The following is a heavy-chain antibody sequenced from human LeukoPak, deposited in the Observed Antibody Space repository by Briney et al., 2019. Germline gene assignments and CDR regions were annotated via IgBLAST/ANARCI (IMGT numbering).Heavy chain of an antibody. CDR2: INHSGST. J-gene: IGHJ4*02. CDR3: ASAYYYDSSGYPA. D-gene: IGHD3-22*01. V-gene: IGHV4-34*01. CDR1: GGSFSDYY. Sequence: SETLSLPCAVYGGSFSDYYWSWIRQPPGKGLQWIGEINHSGSTNYNPSLKSRVTISVDTSKNQFSLKLTSVTAADTAVYYCASAYYYDSSGYPAWGQGTLVTVSS.